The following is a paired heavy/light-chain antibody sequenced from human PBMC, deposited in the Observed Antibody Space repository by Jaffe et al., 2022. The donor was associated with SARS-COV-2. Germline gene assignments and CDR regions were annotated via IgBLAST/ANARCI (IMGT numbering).Heavy chain of an antibody. CDR2: INTNTGNP. CDR1: GYTFTSYA. Sequence: QVQLVQSGSELKKPGASVKVSCKASGYTFTSYAMNWVRQAPGQGLEWMGWINTNTGNPTYAQGFTGRFVFSLDTSVSTAYLQISSLKAEDTAVYYCASYSNVARGYYYYGMDVWGQGTTVTVSS. D-gene: IGHD4-4*01. J-gene: IGHJ6*02. V-gene: IGHV7-4-1*02. CDR3: ASYSNVARGYYYYGMDV.
Light chain of an antibody. CDR1: SSDVGGYNY. J-gene: IGLJ3*02. V-gene: IGLV2-11*01. CDR2: DVS. Sequence: QSALTQPRSVSGSPGQSVTISCTGTSSDVGGYNYVSWYQQHPGKAPKLMIYDVSKRPSGVPDRFSGSKSGNTASLTISGLQAEDEADYYCCSYAGSYSWVFGGGTKLTVL. CDR3: CSYAGSYSWV.